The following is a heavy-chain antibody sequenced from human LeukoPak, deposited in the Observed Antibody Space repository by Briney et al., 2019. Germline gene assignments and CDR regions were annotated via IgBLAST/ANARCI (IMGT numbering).Heavy chain of an antibody. CDR2: ISGNGGCT. CDR3: AKERSIAAAGRNDYYGMDV. Sequence: GGSLRLSCAASGFTFSSYGMSWVRQAPGKGLEWVSAISGNGGCTYYVDSGKGRFTISRDNSKNTLYLQMNSLRAEDTSVYYCAKERSIAAAGRNDYYGMDVWGKGTTVTVSS. D-gene: IGHD6-13*01. V-gene: IGHV3-23*01. CDR1: GFTFSSYG. J-gene: IGHJ6*01.